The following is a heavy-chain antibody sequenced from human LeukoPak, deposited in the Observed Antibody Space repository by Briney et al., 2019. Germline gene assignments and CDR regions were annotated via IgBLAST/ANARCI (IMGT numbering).Heavy chain of an antibody. V-gene: IGHV1-69*04. CDR3: ARDDYGEVPFDY. CDR1: GGTFSSYA. CDR2: IIPILGIA. J-gene: IGHJ4*02. D-gene: IGHD4-17*01. Sequence: SVKVSCKASGGTFSSYAISWVRQAPGQGLEWMGRIIPILGIANYAQKFQGRVTITADKSTSTAYMELSSLRSEDTAVYYCARDDYGEVPFDYWGQGTLVTVSS.